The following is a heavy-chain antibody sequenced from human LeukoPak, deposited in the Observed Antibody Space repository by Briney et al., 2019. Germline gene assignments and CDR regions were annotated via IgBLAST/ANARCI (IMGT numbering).Heavy chain of an antibody. CDR1: GFTFSSYA. Sequence: GGSLRLSCAASGFTFSSYAMSWVRQAPGKGLEWVSATSGSGDGTFYADFVKGRFTISRDNSKNTLYLQMNSLRAEDTAIYYCAKLRDFFDSSGQFDYWGQGTLVTVSS. CDR3: AKLRDFFDSSGQFDY. J-gene: IGHJ4*02. D-gene: IGHD3-22*01. CDR2: TSGSGDGT. V-gene: IGHV3-23*01.